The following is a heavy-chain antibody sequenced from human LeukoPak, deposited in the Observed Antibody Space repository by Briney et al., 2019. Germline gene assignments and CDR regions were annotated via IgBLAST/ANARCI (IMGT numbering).Heavy chain of an antibody. CDR2: IYYSGST. D-gene: IGHD3-9*01. J-gene: IGHJ5*02. CDR1: GGSISSGGYY. V-gene: IGHV4-31*03. Sequence: SETLSLTCTVSGGSISSGGYYWSWIRQHPGKGLEWIGYIYYSGSTYYNPSLKSRVTISVDTSKNQFSLKLSSVTAADTAVYYCARHSDIRSFDWLSPGPWGQGTLVTVSS. CDR3: ARHSDIRSFDWLSPGP.